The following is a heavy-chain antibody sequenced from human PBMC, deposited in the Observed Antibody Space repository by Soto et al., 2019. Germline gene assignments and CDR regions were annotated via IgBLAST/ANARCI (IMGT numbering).Heavy chain of an antibody. CDR2: ISYDGSNK. Sequence: QVQLVESGGGVVQPGRSLRLSWAASGFTFSSYGMHWVRQAPGKGLAWVAVISYDGSNKYYADSVKGRFTISRDNSKNTLYLLMNSLRAEDTAVYYCAYSSGWYDDGGYYFDYWGQGTLVTVSS. D-gene: IGHD6-19*01. CDR1: GFTFSSYG. V-gene: IGHV3-30*03. CDR3: AYSSGWYDDGGYYFDY. J-gene: IGHJ4*02.